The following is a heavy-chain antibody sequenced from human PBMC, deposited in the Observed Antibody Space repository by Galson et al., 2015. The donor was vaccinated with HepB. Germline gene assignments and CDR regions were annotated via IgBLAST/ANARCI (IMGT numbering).Heavy chain of an antibody. CDR3: ARVDYYGSGSYFWGPANYYYYGMDV. D-gene: IGHD3-10*01. Sequence: SVKVPCKASGYTFTSYGISWVRQAPGQGLEWMGWISAYNGNTNYAQKLQGRVTMTTDTSTSTAYMELRSLRSDDTAVYYCARVDYYGSGSYFWGPANYYYYGMDVWGQGTTVTVSS. CDR2: ISAYNGNT. J-gene: IGHJ6*02. V-gene: IGHV1-18*01. CDR1: GYTFTSYG.